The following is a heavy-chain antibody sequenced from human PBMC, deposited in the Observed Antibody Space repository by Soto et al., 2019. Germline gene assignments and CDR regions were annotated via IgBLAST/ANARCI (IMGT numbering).Heavy chain of an antibody. CDR3: AREDSSPFYYGVDV. Sequence: QVQLVQSGAEVKKPGSSVKVSCKASGGSFGTYAVSWVRQAPGQGLEWMGAIIPNFGSTNYAQKFQRRLTITADESTSTAYMELSRLKSEDTAVYYCAREDSSPFYYGVDVWGQGTTVTVSS. D-gene: IGHD2-2*01. J-gene: IGHJ6*02. CDR2: IIPNFGST. V-gene: IGHV1-69*01. CDR1: GGSFGTYA.